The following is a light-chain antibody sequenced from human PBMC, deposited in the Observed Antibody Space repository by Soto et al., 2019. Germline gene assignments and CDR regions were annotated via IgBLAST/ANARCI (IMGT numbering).Light chain of an antibody. J-gene: IGLJ1*01. Sequence: QSALTQPASVSGSPGQSITISCTGTSSDVGGYNYVSWYQQHPGKAPKLMIYEVSNRPSGVSNRFSGSKSDNTASLTVSGLQAEDEADYYCSSYAGSNNLYVFGTGTKVTVL. CDR1: SSDVGGYNY. CDR3: SSYAGSNNLYV. CDR2: EVS. V-gene: IGLV2-14*01.